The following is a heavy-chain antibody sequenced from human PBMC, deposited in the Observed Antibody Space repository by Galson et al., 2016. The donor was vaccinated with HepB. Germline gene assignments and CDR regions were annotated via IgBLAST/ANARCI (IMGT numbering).Heavy chain of an antibody. CDR1: GYTFNRFA. Sequence: SVKVSCKASGYTFNRFAMNWVRQAPGQGLEWMGWINTNTGNPTYAQGFTGRFVFSLDTSVSTAYLQISSLKTEDTAEYYCARGHPLDPFDIWGQGTMVTVSS. CDR3: ARGHPLDPFDI. CDR2: INTNTGNP. J-gene: IGHJ3*02. V-gene: IGHV7-4-1*02.